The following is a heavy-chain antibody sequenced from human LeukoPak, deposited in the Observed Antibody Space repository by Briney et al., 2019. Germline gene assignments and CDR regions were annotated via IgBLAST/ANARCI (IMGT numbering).Heavy chain of an antibody. V-gene: IGHV1-69*05. Sequence: SVKVSCKASGGTFSSYAISWVRQAPGQGLEWMGGINPIFGTANYAQKFQGRVTITTDESTSTAYMELSSLRSEDTAVYYCARKSPHSSGPFDYWGQGTLVTVSS. CDR3: ARKSPHSSGPFDY. J-gene: IGHJ4*02. D-gene: IGHD6-19*01. CDR2: INPIFGTA. CDR1: GGTFSSYA.